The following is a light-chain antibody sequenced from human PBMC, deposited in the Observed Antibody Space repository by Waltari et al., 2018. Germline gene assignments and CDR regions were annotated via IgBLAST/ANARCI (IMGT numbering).Light chain of an antibody. J-gene: IGKJ4*01. CDR3: HQYGSSWRT. CDR2: GAS. Sequence: NVLTQSPGTLSLSQGEGATLSCRASQRSSDNSLAWFQQKPGQAPRLLIYGASSRATGVPDRFSGSGSGTDFTLTISRLEPEDFVVYYCHQYGSSWRTFGGGTKVEIK. V-gene: IGKV3-20*01. CDR1: QRSSDNS.